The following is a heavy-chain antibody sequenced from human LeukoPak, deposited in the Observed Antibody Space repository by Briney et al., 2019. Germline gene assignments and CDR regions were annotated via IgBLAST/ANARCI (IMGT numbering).Heavy chain of an antibody. Sequence: ASVKVSCKASGYTFTGYYMHWVRQAPGQGLEWMGWINPNSGGTNYAQKFQGRVTMTRDTSISTAYMELSRLRSDDTAVYYCARVVRLGATTRWFDPWGQGTLVTVSS. J-gene: IGHJ5*02. V-gene: IGHV1-2*02. D-gene: IGHD1-26*01. CDR2: INPNSGGT. CDR1: GYTFTGYY. CDR3: ARVVRLGATTRWFDP.